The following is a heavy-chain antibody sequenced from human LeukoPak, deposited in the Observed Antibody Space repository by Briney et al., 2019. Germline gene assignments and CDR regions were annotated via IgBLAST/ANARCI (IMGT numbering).Heavy chain of an antibody. Sequence: PSETLSLTCAVYGGSFSGYYWSWIRQPPGKGLEWIGEINHSGSTNYNPSLKSRVTISVDTSKNQFSLKLSSVTAADTAVYYCARLSGIAAVWGQGTLVTVPS. D-gene: IGHD6-13*01. CDR3: ARLSGIAAV. CDR1: GGSFSGYY. CDR2: INHSGST. J-gene: IGHJ4*02. V-gene: IGHV4-34*01.